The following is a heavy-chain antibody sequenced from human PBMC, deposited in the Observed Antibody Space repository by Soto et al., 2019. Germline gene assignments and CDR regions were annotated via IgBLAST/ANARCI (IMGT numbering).Heavy chain of an antibody. V-gene: IGHV6-1*01. Sequence: PSQTLSLTCAISGDTVSSSSAAWTWIRQSPSRGLEWLGRTYYRSKWYNDYAVSVKSRITINPDTSKNQFSLQLNSVTPEDTAVYYCARGAVAAPYNWFDPWGQGTLVTVSS. D-gene: IGHD6-19*01. CDR3: ARGAVAAPYNWFDP. CDR2: TYYRSKWYN. CDR1: GDTVSSSSAA. J-gene: IGHJ5*02.